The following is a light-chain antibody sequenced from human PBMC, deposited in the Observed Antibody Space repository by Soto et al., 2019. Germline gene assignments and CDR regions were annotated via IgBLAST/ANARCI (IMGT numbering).Light chain of an antibody. J-gene: IGKJ1*01. CDR3: QQSYSRT. CDR1: QSISNY. V-gene: IGKV1-39*01. CDR2: AAS. Sequence: DIQLTQSPSSLSASVGDRVSMSCRASQSISNYLNWYQQKPGKAPKVLIFAASTIQSGVPSRFRGSGSGTDFTLTITSLQPEDFATYYCQQSYSRTFGQGTKVE.